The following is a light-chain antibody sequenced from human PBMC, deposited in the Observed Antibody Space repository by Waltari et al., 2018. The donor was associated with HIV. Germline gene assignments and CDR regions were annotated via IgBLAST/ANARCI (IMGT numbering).Light chain of an antibody. Sequence: QSALTQPASVSGSPGQSITISCTGTSSDVGGYNYVSWYQHHPGKAPKLMIYEVGNRPSGVSNRFSASKSGNTASLTISGLQAEDEADYYCSSYTSSSLVVFGGGTKLTVL. CDR2: EVG. CDR3: SSYTSSSLVV. CDR1: SSDVGGYNY. V-gene: IGLV2-14*01. J-gene: IGLJ2*01.